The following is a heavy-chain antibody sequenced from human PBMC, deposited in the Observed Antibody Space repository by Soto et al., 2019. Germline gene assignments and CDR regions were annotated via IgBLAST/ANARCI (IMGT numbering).Heavy chain of an antibody. D-gene: IGHD3-10*01. J-gene: IGHJ4*02. CDR1: GLTFSNYY. CDR3: AAMVLGDRAY. Sequence: EVQLVESGGGLVQPGGSLTLSCTASGLTFSNYYMHWVRQAPGKGLEWVSRISGENTNILYADYVKGRFTISRDNAKHTVYLQMSSLGAEDTGIYYCAAMVLGDRAYCGQGTLVTVSS. V-gene: IGHV3-74*03. CDR2: ISGENTNI.